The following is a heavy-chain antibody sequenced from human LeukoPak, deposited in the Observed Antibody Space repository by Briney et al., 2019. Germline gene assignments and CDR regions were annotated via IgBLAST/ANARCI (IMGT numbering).Heavy chain of an antibody. V-gene: IGHV3-21*01. Sequence: TGGSLRLSCAASGFTFSSYSMNWVRQAPGKGLEWVSSISTTGTYMYYADVVKGRFSVSRDNAKNSLYLQMNSLRAEDTAVYYCARALYCGGDCSLAFDIWGQGTMVTVSS. CDR2: ISTTGTYM. J-gene: IGHJ3*02. CDR1: GFTFSSYS. CDR3: ARALYCGGDCSLAFDI. D-gene: IGHD2-21*01.